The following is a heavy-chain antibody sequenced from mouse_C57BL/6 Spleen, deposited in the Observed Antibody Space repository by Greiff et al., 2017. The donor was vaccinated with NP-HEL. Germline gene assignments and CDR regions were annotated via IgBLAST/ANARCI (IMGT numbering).Heavy chain of an antibody. V-gene: IGHV2-6*01. J-gene: IGHJ4*01. Sequence: VQLQESGPGLVAPSQSLSITCTVSGFSLTSYGVDWVRQSPGKGLEWLGVIWGVGSTNYNSALKSRLSISKDNSKSQVFLKMNSLQTDDTAMYYCARSYYGSSYGYAMDYWGQGTSVTVSS. CDR3: ARSYYGSSYGYAMDY. CDR1: GFSLTSYG. CDR2: IWGVGST. D-gene: IGHD1-1*01.